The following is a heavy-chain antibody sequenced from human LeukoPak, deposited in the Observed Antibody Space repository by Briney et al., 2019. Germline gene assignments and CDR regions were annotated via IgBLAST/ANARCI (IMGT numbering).Heavy chain of an antibody. Sequence: GGSLRLSCAASGFTVSSNYMSWVRQAPGKGLEWVSVIYSGGSTYYADSVKGRFTISRDNSKNTLYLQMNSLRAEDTAVYYCARDSDNWSYSSWGQGTLVTVSS. V-gene: IGHV3-53*01. CDR2: IYSGGST. D-gene: IGHD1-7*01. CDR3: ARDSDNWSYSS. J-gene: IGHJ1*01. CDR1: GFTVSSNY.